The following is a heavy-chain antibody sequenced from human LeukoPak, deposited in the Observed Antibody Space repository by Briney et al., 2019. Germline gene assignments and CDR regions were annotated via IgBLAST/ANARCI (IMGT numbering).Heavy chain of an antibody. Sequence: PGGSLRLSCAASGFTFSSYAMSWLRQAPGKGLEWVAGISAGGGSTYYADSVKGRFTISRDNSKNMLYLQLNSLRAEDTAVYYCAKGDPPTYYDILTGQDYWGQGTLVTVSS. CDR1: GFTFSSYA. D-gene: IGHD3-9*01. V-gene: IGHV3-23*01. CDR2: ISAGGGST. J-gene: IGHJ4*02. CDR3: AKGDPPTYYDILTGQDY.